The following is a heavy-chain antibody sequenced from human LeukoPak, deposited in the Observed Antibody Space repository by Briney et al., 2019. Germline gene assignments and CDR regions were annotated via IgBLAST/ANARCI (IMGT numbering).Heavy chain of an antibody. CDR3: ARELRTFDS. D-gene: IGHD3-16*01. CDR2: IKHNGDEL. CDR1: GFTFSSYW. V-gene: IGHV3-7*01. J-gene: IGHJ4*02. Sequence: PGGSLRLSCAASGFTFSSYWMTWVRQAPGRGLEWVANIKHNGDELNYVDSVEDRFTISRDNAKNSLYLHMTSLRAEDTAVYYCARELRTFDSWGQGTLVTVSS.